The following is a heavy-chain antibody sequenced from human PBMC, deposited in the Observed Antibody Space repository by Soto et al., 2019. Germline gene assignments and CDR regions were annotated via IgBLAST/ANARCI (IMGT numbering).Heavy chain of an antibody. J-gene: IGHJ4*02. Sequence: PGGSLRLSCSASGFPFSNHAMHWVRQSPGKGLEYVSAINYNGGTTYYVDSVKGRFTISRDNSKNTLYLQISSLKVEDTAMYHCVTWGGIEARNLDHWGQGTLVTVSS. CDR1: GFPFSNHA. D-gene: IGHD6-6*01. CDR3: VTWGGIEARNLDH. CDR2: INYNGGTT. V-gene: IGHV3-64D*06.